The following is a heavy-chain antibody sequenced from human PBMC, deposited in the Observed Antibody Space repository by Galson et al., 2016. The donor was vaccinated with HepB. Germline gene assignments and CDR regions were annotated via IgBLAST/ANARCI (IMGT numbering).Heavy chain of an antibody. Sequence: SVKVSCKASGYNFIPYNMHRVRQAPGQGLEWMGIGNPRTGSTSYAQKFQDRVTVTRDTSTSTVYMELSSLRSEDTAVYYCARDRGSNSLKGYGMDVWGQGTTVTVSS. CDR3: ARDRGSNSLKGYGMDV. D-gene: IGHD3-10*01. CDR2: GNPRTGST. CDR1: GYNFIPYN. J-gene: IGHJ6*02. V-gene: IGHV1-46*01.